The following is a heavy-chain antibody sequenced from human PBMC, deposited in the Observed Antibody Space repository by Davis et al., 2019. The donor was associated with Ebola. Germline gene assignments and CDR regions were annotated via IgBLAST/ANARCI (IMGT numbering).Heavy chain of an antibody. D-gene: IGHD2-15*01. CDR2: IIPILGIA. CDR3: ACGGSWNYFDY. V-gene: IGHV1-69*04. Sequence: AASVKVSCKASGGTFSSYAISWVRQAPGQGLEWMGRIIPILGIANYAQKFQGRVTITADESTSTAYMELSSLRSEDTAVYYCACGGSWNYFDYWGQGTLVTVSS. CDR1: GGTFSSYA. J-gene: IGHJ4*02.